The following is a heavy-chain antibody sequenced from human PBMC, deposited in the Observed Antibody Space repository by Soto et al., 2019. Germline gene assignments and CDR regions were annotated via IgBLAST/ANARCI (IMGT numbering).Heavy chain of an antibody. CDR2: ISSSSTI. D-gene: IGHD2-2*01. CDR1: GFTFSSYS. V-gene: IGHV3-48*01. CDR3: ARDLNIVVGSDV. Sequence: GGSLRLSCAASGFTFSSYSMNWVRQAPGKGLEWVSYISSSSTIYYADSVKGRFTISRDNAKNSLYLQMNSLRAEDTAVYYCARDLNIVVGSDVWGKGTTVTVSS. J-gene: IGHJ6*04.